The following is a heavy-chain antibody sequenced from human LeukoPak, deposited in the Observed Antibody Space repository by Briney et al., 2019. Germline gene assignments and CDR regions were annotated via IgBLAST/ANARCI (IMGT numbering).Heavy chain of an antibody. CDR1: GFPFASYA. CDR3: PKSFSSGSSR. D-gene: IGHD3-10*01. J-gene: IGHJ4*02. V-gene: IGHV3-23*01. Sequence: GGSLRLSCAASGFPFASYAMKWVRQAPGKGLEWVSTISDSGGTTYYGDSVKGRFSISRDNSKNTVYLQMNSLRAEDTALYYCPKSFSSGSSRWGQGTLVTVSP. CDR2: ISDSGGTT.